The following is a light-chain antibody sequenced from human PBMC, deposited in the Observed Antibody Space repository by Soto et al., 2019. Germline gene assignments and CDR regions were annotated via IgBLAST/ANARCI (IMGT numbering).Light chain of an antibody. CDR2: WSS. CDR3: QEYYTRALT. V-gene: IGKV4-1*01. Sequence: DIVMTQSPDSLAVSLGERVTINCKSSQSVLYSSNNKNYLAWYQQKPGQPPKLLIYWSSTRESGVPDRFSDSDPGTDFTPAISSLHAEYGAVSYCQEYYTRALTFGGWTKV. J-gene: IGKJ4*01. CDR1: QSVLYSSNNKNY.